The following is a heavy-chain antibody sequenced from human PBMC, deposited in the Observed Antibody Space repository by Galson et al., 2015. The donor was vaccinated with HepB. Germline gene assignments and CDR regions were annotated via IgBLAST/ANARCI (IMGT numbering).Heavy chain of an antibody. J-gene: IGHJ4*02. Sequence: SVKVSCKASGYTFISYGFSWVRQAPGQGLEWMGWISANNGDTNYAQKLQGRVTVTVDTSTSTAYMELRSLRSDDTAVYYCARESLDYGGNSYYFDYWGQGTLVTVSS. V-gene: IGHV1-18*04. CDR3: ARESLDYGGNSYYFDY. D-gene: IGHD4-23*01. CDR2: ISANNGDT. CDR1: GYTFISYG.